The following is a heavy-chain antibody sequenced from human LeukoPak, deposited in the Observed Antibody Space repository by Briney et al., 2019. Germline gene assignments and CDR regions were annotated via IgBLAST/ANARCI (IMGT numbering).Heavy chain of an antibody. J-gene: IGHJ4*02. V-gene: IGHV3-48*02. CDR3: ARSTAGGDY. CDR1: GFTFSNYG. D-gene: IGHD2-2*01. Sequence: PGGSLRLSCAASGFTFSNYGMNWVRQAPGKGLVWVPYISNTASIIYYAESVKGRFTISRDNAKNSLYLQMNSLRDEDTATYYCARSTAGGDYWGQGTLVTVSS. CDR2: ISNTASII.